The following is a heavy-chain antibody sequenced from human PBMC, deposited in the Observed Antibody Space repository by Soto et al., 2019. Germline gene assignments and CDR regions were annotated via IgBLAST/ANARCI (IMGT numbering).Heavy chain of an antibody. CDR2: IIPIFRTT. CDR1: GGTFSNHA. CDR3: ATGGNVDTAMTNPFGLSSGLGY. J-gene: IGHJ4*02. Sequence: QVQMVQSGAEVKKPGSSVKVSCKASGGTFSNHAFSWVRQAPGEGLEWMGGIIPIFRTTNYAQKFQGRVTITADESTSTVFMELSSLRSEDTAVYYCATGGNVDTAMTNPFGLSSGLGYWGQGSLITVSS. V-gene: IGHV1-69*12. D-gene: IGHD5-18*01.